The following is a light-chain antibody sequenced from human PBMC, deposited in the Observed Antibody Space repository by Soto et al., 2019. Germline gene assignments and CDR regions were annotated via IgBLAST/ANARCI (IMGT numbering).Light chain of an antibody. CDR3: QQRSNWPLIT. CDR1: QSVSSY. CDR2: DAS. V-gene: IGKV3-11*01. Sequence: EIVLTQSPATLSWSPGERATLSCRASQSVSSYLAWYQQKPGQAPRLLIYDASNRATGIPARFSGSGSGTAFTLTISSLEPEDFAVYYCQQRSNWPLITFGQGTRLEIK. J-gene: IGKJ5*01.